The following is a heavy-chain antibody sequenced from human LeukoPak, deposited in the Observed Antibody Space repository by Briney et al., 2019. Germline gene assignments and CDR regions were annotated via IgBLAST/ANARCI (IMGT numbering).Heavy chain of an antibody. Sequence: GGSLRLSCAASGFTFSSYAMHWVRQAPGKGLEWVAVISYDGSNKYYADSVKGRFTISRDNAKNTLFLQMNSLRAEDTAVYYCARVRYCDYWGQGTLVTVSS. CDR1: GFTFSSYA. CDR2: ISYDGSNK. V-gene: IGHV3-30-3*01. D-gene: IGHD1-14*01. CDR3: ARVRYCDY. J-gene: IGHJ4*02.